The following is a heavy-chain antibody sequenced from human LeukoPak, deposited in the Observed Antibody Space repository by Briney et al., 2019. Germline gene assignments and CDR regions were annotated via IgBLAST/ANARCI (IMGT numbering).Heavy chain of an antibody. Sequence: ASVKVSCKASGYTFTGYYMHWVRQAPGQGLEWMGWINPNSGGTNYAQKFQGRVTMTRDTSISTAYMELSRLRSDDTAVYYCARDATTVDRSPTGAFDIWGQGTMVTVSS. V-gene: IGHV1-2*02. CDR2: INPNSGGT. CDR3: ARDATTVDRSPTGAFDI. D-gene: IGHD4-11*01. CDR1: GYTFTGYY. J-gene: IGHJ3*02.